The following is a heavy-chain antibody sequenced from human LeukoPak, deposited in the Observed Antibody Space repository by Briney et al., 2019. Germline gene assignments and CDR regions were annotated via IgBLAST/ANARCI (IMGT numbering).Heavy chain of an antibody. V-gene: IGHV3-23*01. D-gene: IGHD6-6*01. Sequence: GGSLRLSCAAYGFTFRTYAMSWVRQAPGKGLEWVSAISGSGAGTYYADSVEGRFTISRDNSKNTLYLQMASLRAEDTAIYYCAKNGGAAREYIDYWGQGTLVTVSS. J-gene: IGHJ4*02. CDR1: GFTFRTYA. CDR2: ISGSGAGT. CDR3: AKNGGAAREYIDY.